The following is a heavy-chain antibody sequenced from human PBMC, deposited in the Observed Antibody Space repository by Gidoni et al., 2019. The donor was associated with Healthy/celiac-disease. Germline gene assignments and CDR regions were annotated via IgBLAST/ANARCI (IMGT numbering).Heavy chain of an antibody. Sequence: QVQLVQSGAEVKKPGSSVKVSCKASGCTFSSDAISWVRQATGQGLEWMVGIIPIFGTANYAQKFQGRFTITADKSTSTAYMELSSLRSEDTAVYYCARTYKMAGTSIYYYYGMDVWGQGTTVTVSS. V-gene: IGHV1-69*06. J-gene: IGHJ6*02. CDR3: ARTYKMAGTSIYYYYGMDV. CDR1: GCTFSSDA. D-gene: IGHD1-7*01. CDR2: IIPIFGTA.